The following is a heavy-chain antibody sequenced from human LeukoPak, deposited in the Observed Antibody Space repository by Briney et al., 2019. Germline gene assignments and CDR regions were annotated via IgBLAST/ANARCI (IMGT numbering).Heavy chain of an antibody. CDR3: ASDRSGMANGLDV. J-gene: IGHJ6*02. D-gene: IGHD5-24*01. CDR2: IWYDGSNK. Sequence: GGSLRLSCVASGFSFSSYGIHWVRQAPGKGLEWVTLIWYDGSNKYYADSVKGRFTISRDNSKNTVYVQMNSLRVEDTAVYYCASDRSGMANGLDVWGQGTTVTVSS. V-gene: IGHV3-33*01. CDR1: GFSFSSYG.